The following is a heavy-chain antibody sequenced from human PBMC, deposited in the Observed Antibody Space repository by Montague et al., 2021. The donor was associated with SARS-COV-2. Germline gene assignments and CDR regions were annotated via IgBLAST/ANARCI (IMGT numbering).Heavy chain of an antibody. J-gene: IGHJ4*02. Sequence: SLRLSCAASGFTFYTHWMTWVRQAPGKGLEWVTSIDENGGTYYVESVKGRFTISRDNPRTSLYLQMNSLRADDTAVYFCARDFWGPQNWGQGTLVTVSS. D-gene: IGHD3-16*01. CDR1: GFTFYTHW. CDR2: IDENGGT. V-gene: IGHV3-7*01. CDR3: ARDFWGPQN.